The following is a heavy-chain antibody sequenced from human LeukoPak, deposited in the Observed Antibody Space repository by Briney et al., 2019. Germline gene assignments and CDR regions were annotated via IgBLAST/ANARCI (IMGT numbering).Heavy chain of an antibody. J-gene: IGHJ4*02. V-gene: IGHV3-11*05. Sequence: PGGSLRLSCAASGFSFSDYYMSWIRQTPEEGLEWLSYISSSSDYKNYADSLKGRFTISRDSSKNTLYLQMNSLRAEDTAVYFCAKEKMTGYYFDSWGQGTLVTVSS. CDR1: GFSFSDYY. CDR2: ISSSSDYK. CDR3: AKEKMTGYYFDS. D-gene: IGHD3-9*01.